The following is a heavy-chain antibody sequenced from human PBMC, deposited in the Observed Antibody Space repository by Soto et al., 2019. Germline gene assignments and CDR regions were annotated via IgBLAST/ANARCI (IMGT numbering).Heavy chain of an antibody. J-gene: IGHJ5*02. D-gene: IGHD6-19*01. CDR1: GFTFSSYS. CDR2: ISSSSSYI. CDR3: ARDLGSGWSNWFDP. V-gene: IGHV3-21*01. Sequence: EVQLVESGGGLVKPGGSLRLSCAASGFTFSSYSMNWVRQAPGKGLEWVSSISSSSSYIYYADSVKGRFTISRDNAKNSLYLQMNSLRAEDTAVYYCARDLGSGWSNWFDPCGQGTLVTVSS.